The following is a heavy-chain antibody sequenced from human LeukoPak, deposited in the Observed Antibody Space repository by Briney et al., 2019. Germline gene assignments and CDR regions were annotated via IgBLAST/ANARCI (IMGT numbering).Heavy chain of an antibody. CDR2: VCSSGRA. Sequence: PSETLSLTCIVSGGSTSSYCWSWIRQPPGKGLESIASVCSSGRADYNPSLESRVTILFDTSRNQLSLRLSSVTAADTAVYYCAALPRGTQPPDYFHHWGQGTLVTVSP. D-gene: IGHD1-1*01. J-gene: IGHJ1*01. CDR3: AALPRGTQPPDYFHH. V-gene: IGHV4-59*08. CDR1: GGSTSSYC.